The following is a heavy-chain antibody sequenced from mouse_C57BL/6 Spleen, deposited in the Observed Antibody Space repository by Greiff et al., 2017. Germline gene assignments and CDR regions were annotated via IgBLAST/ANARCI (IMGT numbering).Heavy chain of an antibody. CDR1: GFTFSSYA. CDR3: ARGAGTRNYFDY. CDR2: ISAGGSYT. V-gene: IGHV5-4*03. D-gene: IGHD4-1*01. Sequence: EVMLVESGGGLVKPGGSLKLSCAASGFTFSSYAMSWVRQTPEKRLEWVATISAGGSYTYYPDNVKGRFTISRDNAKNNLYLQMSHLKSEDTAMYYCARGAGTRNYFDYWGQGTTLTVSS. J-gene: IGHJ2*01.